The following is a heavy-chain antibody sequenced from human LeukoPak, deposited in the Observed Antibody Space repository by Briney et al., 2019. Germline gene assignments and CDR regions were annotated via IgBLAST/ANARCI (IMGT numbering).Heavy chain of an antibody. J-gene: IGHJ4*02. CDR1: GFTFSSYG. Sequence: GGSLRLSCAASGFTFSSYGMHWVRQVPGKGLEWVAVISYDGSNKYYADSVKGRFTISRDNSKNTLYLQMNSLRAEDTAVYYCAKLIAVAGTEDYWGQGTLVTVSS. CDR3: AKLIAVAGTEDY. D-gene: IGHD6-19*01. CDR2: ISYDGSNK. V-gene: IGHV3-30*18.